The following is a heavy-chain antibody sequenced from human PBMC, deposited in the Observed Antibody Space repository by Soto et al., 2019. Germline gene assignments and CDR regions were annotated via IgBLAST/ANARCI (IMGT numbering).Heavy chain of an antibody. CDR1: GYTFSRYA. D-gene: IGHD3-22*01. Sequence: QVQLVESGGGVVQPGRSLRLSCEASGYTFSRYAMHWVLQAQGKEMEGVAVISYDGSNKYYADSVKGRFTISRDNSKNTLYLQMNSLRAEDTAVYYCARPSMIVVVDDAFDIWGQGTMVTVSS. CDR2: ISYDGSNK. V-gene: IGHV3-30-3*01. CDR3: ARPSMIVVVDDAFDI. J-gene: IGHJ3*02.